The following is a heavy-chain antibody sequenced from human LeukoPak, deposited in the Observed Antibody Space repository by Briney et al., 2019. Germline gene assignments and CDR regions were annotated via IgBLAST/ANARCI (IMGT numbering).Heavy chain of an antibody. CDR2: IIPILGIA. CDR3: ARDADGYNYVGNWFDP. V-gene: IGHV1-69*04. CDR1: GGTFSSYT. D-gene: IGHD5-24*01. J-gene: IGHJ5*02. Sequence: SVKVSCKASGGTFSSYTISWVRQAPGQGLEWMGRIIPILGIANYAQKFQGRVAITADKSTSTAYMELSSLRSEDTAVYYCARDADGYNYVGNWFDPWGQGTLVTVSS.